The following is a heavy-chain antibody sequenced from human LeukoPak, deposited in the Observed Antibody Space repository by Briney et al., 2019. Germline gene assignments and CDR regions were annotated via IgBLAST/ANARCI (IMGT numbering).Heavy chain of an antibody. Sequence: GGSLRLSCAASGFTFSSYEMNWVRQAPGKGLEWVSYISSSGSTIYYADSVKGRFTISRDNAKNSLYLQMNSLRAEDTAVYYCARSRWLQELDYWGQGTLVTVSS. CDR3: ARSRWLQELDY. CDR2: ISSSGSTI. J-gene: IGHJ4*02. CDR1: GFTFSSYE. V-gene: IGHV3-48*03. D-gene: IGHD5-24*01.